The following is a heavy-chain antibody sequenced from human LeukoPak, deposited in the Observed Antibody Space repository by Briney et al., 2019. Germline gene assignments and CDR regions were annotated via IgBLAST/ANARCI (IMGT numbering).Heavy chain of an antibody. Sequence: SGGSLRLSCAASGFTFSSYWMSWVRQAPGKGLEWVANINQDGSEKYYVDSVKGRFTISRDNAKNPLYLQMNSLRAEDTAVYYCARDVATISNWFDPWGQGTLVTVSS. CDR3: ARDVATISNWFDP. CDR1: GFTFSSYW. D-gene: IGHD5-24*01. CDR2: INQDGSEK. J-gene: IGHJ5*02. V-gene: IGHV3-7*01.